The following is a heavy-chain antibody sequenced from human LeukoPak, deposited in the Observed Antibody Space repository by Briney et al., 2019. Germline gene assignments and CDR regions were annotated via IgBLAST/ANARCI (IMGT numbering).Heavy chain of an antibody. CDR1: GGSFSGYY. Sequence: SETLSLTCAVYGGSFSGYYWSWIRQPPGKGLEWIGEINHSGSTNYNPSLKSRVTISVDTSKNQFSLKLRSVTAADTAVYYCARVGAPFEYCTNGVCYTHYFDYWGEGTLVTVSS. CDR2: INHSGST. D-gene: IGHD2-8*01. J-gene: IGHJ4*02. V-gene: IGHV4-34*01. CDR3: ARVGAPFEYCTNGVCYTHYFDY.